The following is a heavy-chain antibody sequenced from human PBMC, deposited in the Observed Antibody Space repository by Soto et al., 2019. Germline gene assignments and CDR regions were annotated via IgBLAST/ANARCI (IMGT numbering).Heavy chain of an antibody. CDR1: GDSVSSNSAA. V-gene: IGHV6-1*01. D-gene: IGHD6-19*01. Sequence: SQTLSLTCAISGDSVSSNSAAWNWIRQSPSRGLEWLGRTYYRSKWYNDYAVSVKSRITINPDTSKNQFSLQLNSVTPEDTAVYYCARFAYSSGWINYYYGMDVWGQGTTVTVS. CDR2: TYYRSKWYN. J-gene: IGHJ6*02. CDR3: ARFAYSSGWINYYYGMDV.